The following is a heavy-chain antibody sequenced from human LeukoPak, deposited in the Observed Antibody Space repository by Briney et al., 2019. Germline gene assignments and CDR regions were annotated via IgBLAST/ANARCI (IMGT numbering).Heavy chain of an antibody. D-gene: IGHD2-2*01. J-gene: IGHJ6*03. CDR1: GGSISTITYY. Sequence: SETLSLTCTVSGGSISTITYYWGWIRQPPGKGLEWVGHMYYRGNTFYNPSLKSRVTISVDKSKNQFSLKLSSVTAADTAVYYCALVPASSGGIYYYYYMDVWGKGTTVTVSS. CDR3: ALVPASSGGIYYYYYMDV. V-gene: IGHV4-39*07. CDR2: MYYRGNT.